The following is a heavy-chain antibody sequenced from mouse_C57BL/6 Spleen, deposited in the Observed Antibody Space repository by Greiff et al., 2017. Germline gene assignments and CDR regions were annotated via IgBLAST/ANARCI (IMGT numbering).Heavy chain of an antibody. CDR3: ARGGYYRD. V-gene: IGHV1-82*01. J-gene: IGHJ3*01. CDR2: IYPGDGDT. Sequence: QVQLKESGPELVKPGASVKISCKASGYAFSSSWMNWVKQRPGKGLEWIGQIYPGDGDTNYNGKFKGKATLTADKSSSTAYMQLSSLESEDSAVYFCARGGYYRDWGQGPLVTVSA. D-gene: IGHD2-3*01. CDR1: GYAFSSSW.